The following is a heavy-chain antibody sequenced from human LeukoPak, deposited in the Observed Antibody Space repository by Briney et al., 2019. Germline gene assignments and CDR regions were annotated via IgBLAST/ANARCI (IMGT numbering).Heavy chain of an antibody. Sequence: ASVKVSCKASGYTFTSYGISWVRQAPGQGLEWMGWISAYNGNTNYAQKLQGRVTMTTDTSTSTAYMELRSLRSDDTAVYYCARTGPRYCSSTSCFKNWFGPWGQGTLVTVSS. CDR1: GYTFTSYG. CDR2: ISAYNGNT. J-gene: IGHJ5*02. D-gene: IGHD2-2*01. V-gene: IGHV1-18*01. CDR3: ARTGPRYCSSTSCFKNWFGP.